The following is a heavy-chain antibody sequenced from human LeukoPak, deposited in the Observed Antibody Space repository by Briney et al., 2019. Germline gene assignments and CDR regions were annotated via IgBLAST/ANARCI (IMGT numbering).Heavy chain of an antibody. CDR1: GFTFSSYA. CDR2: IKSKTDGGTT. Sequence: GGSLRLSCAASGFTFSSYAMSWVRQAPGKGLEWVGCIKSKTDGGTTDYAAPVKGRFTISRDDSKNTLYLQMNRLNIGDTAVYYCITDPGAWAPIWGQGTMVTVSS. J-gene: IGHJ3*02. CDR3: ITDPGAWAPI. D-gene: IGHD1-26*01. V-gene: IGHV3-15*01.